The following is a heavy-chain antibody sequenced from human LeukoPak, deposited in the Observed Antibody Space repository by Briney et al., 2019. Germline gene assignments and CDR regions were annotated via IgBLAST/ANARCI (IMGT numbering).Heavy chain of an antibody. V-gene: IGHV1-46*01. J-gene: IGHJ3*02. CDR2: INPTGGHT. CDR3: ARWDKEGYSYGFDAFDI. CDR1: GYTFITYY. D-gene: IGHD5-18*01. Sequence: ASVKVSCKASGYTFITYYLHWVRQPPGLGLEWMGIINPTGGHTTYAQKFQGRVTVTLDTSTSTAYMELSSLRSEDTAVYYCARWDKEGYSYGFDAFDIWGQGTMVTVSS.